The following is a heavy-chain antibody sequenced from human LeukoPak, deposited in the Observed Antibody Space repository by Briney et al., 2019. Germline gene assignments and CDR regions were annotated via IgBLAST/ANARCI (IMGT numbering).Heavy chain of an antibody. Sequence: PSGTLSLTCAVSGGSITSNNWWSWVRQPPGRGLEWIGEIYYTGSTSYTPSLKSRVTMSFDKSKNLFSLKLTSVTAADTAVYYCAGWGPYFDYWGQGTLVTVSS. D-gene: IGHD7-27*01. V-gene: IGHV4-4*02. CDR3: AGWGPYFDY. CDR1: GGSITSNNW. J-gene: IGHJ4*01. CDR2: IYYTGST.